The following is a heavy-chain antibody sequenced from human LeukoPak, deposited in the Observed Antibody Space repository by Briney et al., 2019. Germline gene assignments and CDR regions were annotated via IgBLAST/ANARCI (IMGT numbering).Heavy chain of an antibody. CDR2: IYYSGST. CDR3: ASHLITISGVVHDAFDI. D-gene: IGHD3-3*01. J-gene: IGHJ3*02. Sequence: PSETLSLTCTVSGGSISSSSYYWGWIRQPPGKGLEWIGSIYYSGSTYYNPSLKSRVTISVDTSKNQLSLKLSSVTAADTAVYYCASHLITISGVVHDAFDIWGQGTMVTVSS. V-gene: IGHV4-39*07. CDR1: GGSISSSSYY.